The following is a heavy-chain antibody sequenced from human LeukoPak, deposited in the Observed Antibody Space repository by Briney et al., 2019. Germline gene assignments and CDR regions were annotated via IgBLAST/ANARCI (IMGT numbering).Heavy chain of an antibody. CDR2: ISYDGSNK. CDR1: GFTFSSYA. V-gene: IGHV3-30*14. Sequence: GGSLRLSCAASGFTFSSYAMHWVRQAPGKGLEWVAVISYDGSNKYYADSVKGRFTISRDNSKNTLYLQMNSLRAEGTAVYYCARDVGRWGQGTLVTVSS. CDR3: ARDVGR. J-gene: IGHJ4*02.